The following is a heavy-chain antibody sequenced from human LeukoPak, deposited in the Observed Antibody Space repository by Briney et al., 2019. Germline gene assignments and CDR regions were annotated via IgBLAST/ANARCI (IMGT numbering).Heavy chain of an antibody. D-gene: IGHD4-17*01. J-gene: IGHJ5*02. Sequence: SETLSLTCTVSGGSISISNYYWGWIRQPPGKGLEWIGSMSYSGRTYYNPSLKTRVTVSLDTSKNQFSLNLISVTAADTAVYYCARSPQGTATTANWLDPWGQGNRVTVSS. V-gene: IGHV4-39*07. CDR1: GGSISISNYY. CDR3: ARSPQGTATTANWLDP. CDR2: MSYSGRT.